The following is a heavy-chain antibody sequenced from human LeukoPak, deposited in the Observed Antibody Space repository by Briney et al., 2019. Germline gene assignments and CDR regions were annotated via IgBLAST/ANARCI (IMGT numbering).Heavy chain of an antibody. CDR3: ARSRGDYERGYFDY. Sequence: PGGSLRLSCAASDFLVNSKYMSWIRQAPGKELEWVSVMYSGGTAFYSDSVRGRFTISRDNSKNTLYLQMNSLRAEDTAVYYCARSRGDYERGYFDYWGQGTLVTVSS. CDR1: DFLVNSKY. D-gene: IGHD4-17*01. V-gene: IGHV3-53*01. J-gene: IGHJ4*02. CDR2: MYSGGTA.